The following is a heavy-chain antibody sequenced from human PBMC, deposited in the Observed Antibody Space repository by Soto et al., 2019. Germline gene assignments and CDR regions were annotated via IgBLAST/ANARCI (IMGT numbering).Heavy chain of an antibody. V-gene: IGHV4-4*02. CDR1: GGSIRSNNW. D-gene: IGHD2-15*01. Sequence: QVQLQESGPGLVKPSETLSLTCAVSGGSIRSNNWWSWVRQTPGKGLEWIGEIYHSGSTNYNPCLKSRVTVSLDKSKNQFSLSLTSMTAADTAGYYCARREGDCRGGSCPFYHDWGQGTLVTASS. J-gene: IGHJ4*02. CDR3: ARREGDCRGGSCPFYHD. CDR2: IYHSGST.